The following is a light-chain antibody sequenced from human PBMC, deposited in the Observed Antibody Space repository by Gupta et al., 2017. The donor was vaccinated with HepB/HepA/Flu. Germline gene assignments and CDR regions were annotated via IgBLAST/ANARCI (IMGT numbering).Light chain of an antibody. CDR3: QQDGSTSWT. V-gene: IGKV3-20*01. CDR1: QSVSYRY. CDR2: GAS. J-gene: IGKJ1*01. Sequence: EIVLTQSPGTLSLSPGERATLSCKASQSVSYRYLTWYQQKPGQAPRLLIYGASNRATGIPDRFSGSGSETXFTLTIXRLEPEDFAVYYCQQDGSTSWTFGXGTKVEI.